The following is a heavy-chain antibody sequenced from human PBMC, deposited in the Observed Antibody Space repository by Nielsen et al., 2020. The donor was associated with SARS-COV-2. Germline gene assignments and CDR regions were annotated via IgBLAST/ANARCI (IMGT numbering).Heavy chain of an antibody. D-gene: IGHD3-16*01. J-gene: IGHJ1*01. CDR3: ARGSWDYLEYLQH. Sequence: GGSLRLSCVGFGFTFSSYGIHWVRQAPGKGLEWVAVISLDGSENHYVDSVKGRFTISRDNSRNSVYLQMNSLRAEDTAVYYCARGSWDYLEYLQHWGQGTLVTVSS. CDR2: ISLDGSEN. CDR1: GFTFSSYG. V-gene: IGHV3-30*03.